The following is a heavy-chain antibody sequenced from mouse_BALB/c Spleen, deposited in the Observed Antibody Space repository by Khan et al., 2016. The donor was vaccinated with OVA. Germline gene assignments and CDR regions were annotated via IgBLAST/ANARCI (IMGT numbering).Heavy chain of an antibody. CDR2: ISYSGSA. CDR3: ARRYYYGHGYFDV. J-gene: IGHJ1*01. CDR1: GYSITSDYA. V-gene: IGHV3-2*02. D-gene: IGHD1-1*01. Sequence: EVQLQESGPGLVKPSQSLSLTCTVTGYSITSDYAWNWIRQFPGNKLEWMGYISYSGSANYNPSLKSRISITRDTSENQFFLQLNSVTSEDSATYYCARRYYYGHGYFDVWGAGTTVTGSS.